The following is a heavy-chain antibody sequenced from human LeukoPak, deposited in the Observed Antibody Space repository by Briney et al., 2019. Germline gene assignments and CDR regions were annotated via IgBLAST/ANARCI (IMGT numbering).Heavy chain of an antibody. Sequence: GGSLRLSCAASGFTFSSDGMHWVRQAPCKGLVWVAVIWYDGSSKYYADSVKGRFTIARDNSKNTTYLQMNSLRAEDTAVYYCARDITIVGGYDAFDIWGQGTMVTVSS. CDR1: GFTFSSDG. CDR2: IWYDGSSK. V-gene: IGHV3-33*01. D-gene: IGHD1-26*01. J-gene: IGHJ3*02. CDR3: ARDITIVGGYDAFDI.